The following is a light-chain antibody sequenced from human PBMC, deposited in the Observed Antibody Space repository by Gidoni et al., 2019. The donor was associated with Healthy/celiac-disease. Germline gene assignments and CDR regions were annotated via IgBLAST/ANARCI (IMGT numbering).Light chain of an antibody. CDR1: IGAGYG. V-gene: IGLV1-40*01. CDR3: QSYDSSLSGDVV. Sequence: QSVLTQPPSESGAPGQRVTISNIGAGYGVHWYQQLPGTSPKLLIYGNSNRPSGVPDRFSGSKSGTSASLAITGLQAEDEADYYCQSYDSSLSGDVVFGGGTKLTVL. J-gene: IGLJ2*01. CDR2: GNS.